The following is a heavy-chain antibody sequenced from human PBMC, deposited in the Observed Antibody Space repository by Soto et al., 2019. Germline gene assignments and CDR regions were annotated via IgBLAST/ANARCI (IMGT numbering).Heavy chain of an antibody. Sequence: PXVCLRLSFAACGFTFSSYSMSCVRQAPGKGLEWVSYITSSSSTLYYADSVEGRFTISRDNAKNSLYLQMNSLRDEDTAVYYCARVYSYDSSALFDPCGQRTLVTVSS. J-gene: IGHJ5*02. CDR2: ITSSSSTL. CDR3: ARVYSYDSSALFDP. CDR1: GFTFSSYS. V-gene: IGHV3-48*02. D-gene: IGHD3-22*01.